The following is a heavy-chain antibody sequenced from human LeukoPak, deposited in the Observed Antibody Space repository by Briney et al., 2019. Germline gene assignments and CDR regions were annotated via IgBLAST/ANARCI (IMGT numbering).Heavy chain of an antibody. CDR1: GYTFTSYY. CDR3: AGTTTFFGAFDI. J-gene: IGHJ3*02. Sequence: ASVTVSCKASGYTFTSYYMHWVRQAPGQGLEWMGIINPSGGSTSYAQKFQGRVTMTRDMSTSTVYMELSSLRSEDTAVYYCAGTTTFFGAFDIWGQGAMVTVSS. V-gene: IGHV1-46*01. CDR2: INPSGGST. D-gene: IGHD2/OR15-2a*01.